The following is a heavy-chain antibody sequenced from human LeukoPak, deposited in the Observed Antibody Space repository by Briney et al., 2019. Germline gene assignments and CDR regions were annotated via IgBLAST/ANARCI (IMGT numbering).Heavy chain of an antibody. CDR2: IYPGDSDS. CDR1: GYNFTSHW. V-gene: IGHV5-51*01. CDR3: ARHFDGIPFDY. J-gene: IGHJ4*02. Sequence: GESLKISCKGSGYNFTSHWIGWVRQMPGKGLEWMGIIYPGDSDSRQSPSLRGQVTISADKPINTAYLQWNSLKASDSAMYYCARHFDGIPFDYWGQGTLVTVSS. D-gene: IGHD3-9*01.